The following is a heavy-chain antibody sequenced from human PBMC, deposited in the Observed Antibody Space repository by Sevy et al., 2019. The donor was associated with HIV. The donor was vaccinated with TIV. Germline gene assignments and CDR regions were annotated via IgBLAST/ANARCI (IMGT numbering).Heavy chain of an antibody. J-gene: IGHJ4*02. D-gene: IGHD6-13*01. V-gene: IGHV3-30*02. CDR1: GFTFSNYG. Sequence: GESLKISCAASGFTFSNYGMHWVRQVPGKGLEWVTFIRYDGSDKYYAASVKGRCTICRDDSKNKLYRQMDSLAPKDTAIYYCARDWAGPGRRYFDYWGQGTLVTVSS. CDR3: ARDWAGPGRRYFDY. CDR2: IRYDGSDK.